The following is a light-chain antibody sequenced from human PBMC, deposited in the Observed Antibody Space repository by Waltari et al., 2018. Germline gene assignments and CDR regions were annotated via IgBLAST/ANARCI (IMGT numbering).Light chain of an antibody. V-gene: IGKV4-1*01. Sequence: DFVMTQSPDSLAVSLGERATINCRSSQTILDNADKSNYLAWYQHKPGQPPKLLISWASARDSGVPDRFTGSGSGTDFTLTISSLQAEDVAMYYCQQYYSTPRTFGQGTKVEVK. CDR3: QQYYSTPRT. CDR1: QTILDNADKSNY. CDR2: WAS. J-gene: IGKJ1*01.